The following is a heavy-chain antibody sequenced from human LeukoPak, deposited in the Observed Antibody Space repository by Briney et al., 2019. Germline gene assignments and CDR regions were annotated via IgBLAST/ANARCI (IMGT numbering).Heavy chain of an antibody. J-gene: IGHJ6*02. CDR1: GYTFTSYG. V-gene: IGHV1-18*01. CDR3: ARDLGTLWFIYYYGMDV. Sequence: ASVKVSCKASGYTFTSYGIGWVRQAPGQGLEWMGWISAYNGNTNYAQKFQGRVTMTTDTSTSTAYMELRSLRSDDTAVYYCARDLGTLWFIYYYGMDVWGQGTTVTVSS. D-gene: IGHD3-10*01. CDR2: ISAYNGNT.